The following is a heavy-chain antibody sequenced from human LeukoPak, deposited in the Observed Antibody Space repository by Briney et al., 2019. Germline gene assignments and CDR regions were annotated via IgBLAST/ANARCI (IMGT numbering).Heavy chain of an antibody. CDR3: ATVPDYYYDSQRAFDP. V-gene: IGHV1-69*06. CDR2: IIPIFGTA. CDR1: GGTFSSYA. Sequence: GASVKVSCKASGGTFSSYAISWVRQAPGQGLEWMGGIIPIFGTANYAQKFQGRVTMTEDTSTDTAYMELSSLRSEDTAVYYCATVPDYYYDSQRAFDPWGQGTLVTVSS. D-gene: IGHD3-22*01. J-gene: IGHJ5*02.